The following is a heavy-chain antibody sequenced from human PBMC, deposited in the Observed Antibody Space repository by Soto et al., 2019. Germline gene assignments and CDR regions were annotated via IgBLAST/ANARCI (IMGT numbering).Heavy chain of an antibody. V-gene: IGHV2-5*02. CDR2: INWDDDK. CDR3: AASDRRLEHSLDI. D-gene: IGHD1-1*01. J-gene: IGHJ4*02. Sequence: QITLKESGPALVKPTQTLTLTCTFSGFSLSSDGAAVSWVRQPPGKALEWLALINWDDDKRYSPSLKSRRTITKDTPNNKVVLTMTNMDPAETAPYFCAASDRRLEHSLDIWGEGSLVIVSS. CDR1: GFSLSSDGAA.